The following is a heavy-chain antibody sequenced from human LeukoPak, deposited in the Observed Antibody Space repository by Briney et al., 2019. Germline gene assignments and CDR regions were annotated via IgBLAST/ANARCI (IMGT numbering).Heavy chain of an antibody. Sequence: GGSLRLSCATSGFTFSSYAMSWVRQAPGKGLEWVSAISGSGGSTYYADSVKGRFTISRDNSKNTLYLQMNSLRAEDTGVYYCARYFDGVWSKSNDYWGQGTLVTVSS. J-gene: IGHJ4*02. CDR3: ARYFDGVWSKSNDY. V-gene: IGHV3-23*01. CDR1: GFTFSSYA. D-gene: IGHD3-9*01. CDR2: ISGSGGST.